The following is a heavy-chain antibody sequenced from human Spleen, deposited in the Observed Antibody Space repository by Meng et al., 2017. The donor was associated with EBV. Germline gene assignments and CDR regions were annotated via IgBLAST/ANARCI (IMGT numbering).Heavy chain of an antibody. CDR1: GGSFSGYY. V-gene: IGHV4-34*01. CDR3: ARDPSARGVKWFDP. J-gene: IGHJ5*02. D-gene: IGHD3-10*01. CDR2: IYYSGST. Sequence: VQLQQWGAGLLKPSETLSLTCAVYGGSFSGYYWSWIRQPPGKGLEWIGSIYYSGSTYYNPSLKSRVTISVDTSKNQFSLKLSSVTAADTAVYYCARDPSARGVKWFDPWGQGTLVTVSS.